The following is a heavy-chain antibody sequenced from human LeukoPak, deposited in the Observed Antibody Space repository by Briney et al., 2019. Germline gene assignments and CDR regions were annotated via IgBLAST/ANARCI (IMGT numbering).Heavy chain of an antibody. CDR2: IYTSGST. D-gene: IGHD3-9*01. CDR1: GYSINSGTYY. Sequence: SETLSLTCTVSGYSINSGTYYWTWIRQPAGKRLEWIGRIYTSGSTNYKPSLKSRVTISVDASKNQFSLKLGSVTAADTAVYYXAREESDWSSLGYFYHYMDVWGKGTTVTISS. V-gene: IGHV4-61*02. CDR3: AREESDWSSLGYFYHYMDV. J-gene: IGHJ6*03.